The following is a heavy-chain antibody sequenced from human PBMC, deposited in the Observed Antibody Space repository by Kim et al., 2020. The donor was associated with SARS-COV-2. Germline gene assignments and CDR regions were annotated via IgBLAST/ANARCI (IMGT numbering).Heavy chain of an antibody. CDR3: ARGPYDYIWGSYRYDY. D-gene: IGHD3-16*02. V-gene: IGHV4-34*01. J-gene: IGHJ4*02. CDR2: INHSGST. Sequence: SETLSLTCAVYGGSFSGYYWSWIRQPPGKGLEWIGEINHSGSTNYNPSLKSRVTISVDTSKNQFSLKLSSVTAADTAVYYCARGPYDYIWGSYRYDYWGQGTLVTVSS. CDR1: GGSFSGYY.